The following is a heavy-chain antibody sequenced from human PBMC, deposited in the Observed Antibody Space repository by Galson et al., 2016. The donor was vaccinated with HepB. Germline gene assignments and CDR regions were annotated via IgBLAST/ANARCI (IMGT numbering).Heavy chain of an antibody. Sequence: SLRLSCAASGFTFSRFWMNWVRQAPGKGLEWVASIRDDGSKTSYADSVKGRFTIPRDNVENSLYLQMDSLRAEDTAVYYCARYGDEAGWNFQHWGQGTLVTVSS. D-gene: IGHD6-19*01. CDR2: IRDDGSKT. J-gene: IGHJ1*01. CDR3: ARYGDEAGWNFQH. CDR1: GFTFSRFW. V-gene: IGHV3-7*03.